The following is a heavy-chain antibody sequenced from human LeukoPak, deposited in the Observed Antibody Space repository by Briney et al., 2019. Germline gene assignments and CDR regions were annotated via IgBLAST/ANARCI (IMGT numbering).Heavy chain of an antibody. CDR2: IYYSGST. V-gene: IGHV4-39*01. Sequence: SETLPLTCTVSGGSISSSSYYWGWIRQPPGKGLEWIGSIYYSGSTYYNPSLKGRVTISVDTSKNQFSLKLSSVTAADTAVYYCARHFPKPAAAYYMDVWGKGTTVTVSS. D-gene: IGHD6-13*01. CDR1: GGSISSSSYY. J-gene: IGHJ6*03. CDR3: ARHFPKPAAAYYMDV.